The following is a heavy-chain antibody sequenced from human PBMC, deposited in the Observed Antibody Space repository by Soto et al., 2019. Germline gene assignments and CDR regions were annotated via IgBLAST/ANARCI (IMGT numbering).Heavy chain of an antibody. CDR2: IYYSGST. D-gene: IGHD3-10*01. CDR1: GGSISSGGYY. CDR3: ARGTTMVRGVITFLDY. Sequence: PSETLSLTCTVSGGSISSGGYYWSWIRQHPGKGLEWIGYIYYSGSTYYNPSLKSRVTISVDTSKNQFSLKLSSVTAADTAVYYCARGTTMVRGVITFLDYWGQGTLVTVSS. J-gene: IGHJ4*02. V-gene: IGHV4-31*03.